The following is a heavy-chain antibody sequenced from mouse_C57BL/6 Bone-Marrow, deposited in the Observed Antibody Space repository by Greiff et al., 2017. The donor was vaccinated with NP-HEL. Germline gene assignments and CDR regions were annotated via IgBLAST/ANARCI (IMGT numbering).Heavy chain of an antibody. CDR3: ERGKYDGSSCRYFDV. CDR2: ISNGGGST. D-gene: IGHD1-1*01. V-gene: IGHV5-12*01. J-gene: IGHJ1*03. Sequence: EVKLMESGGGLVQPGGSLKLSCAASGFTFSDYYMYWVRQTPEKRLEWVAYISNGGGSTYYPDTVKGRFTISRDNAKNTLYLQMDRLKSEDTAMYYYERGKYDGSSCRYFDVWGTWTTVTVSS. CDR1: GFTFSDYY.